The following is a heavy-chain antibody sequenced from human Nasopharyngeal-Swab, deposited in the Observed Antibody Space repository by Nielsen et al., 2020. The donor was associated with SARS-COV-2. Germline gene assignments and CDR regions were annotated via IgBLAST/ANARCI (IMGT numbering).Heavy chain of an antibody. D-gene: IGHD6-19*01. CDR2: INNDGSVT. CDR1: GFTSSSYW. V-gene: IGHV3-74*01. CDR3: AKYVGSASYGLDS. Sequence: GESLKISCAASGFTSSSYWMHWVRQAPGKGLVWVSRINNDGSVTNYADSVKGRFTISRDNAKNTLYLQMNSLRAEDTAMYYCAKYVGSASYGLDSWGQGTLVTVSS. J-gene: IGHJ4*02.